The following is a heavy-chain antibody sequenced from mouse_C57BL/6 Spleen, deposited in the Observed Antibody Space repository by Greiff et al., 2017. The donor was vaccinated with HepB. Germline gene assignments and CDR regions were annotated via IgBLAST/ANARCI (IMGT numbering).Heavy chain of an antibody. V-gene: IGHV1-81*01. J-gene: IGHJ3*01. CDR2: IYPRSGNT. D-gene: IGHD1-1*01. CDR1: GYTFTSYG. Sequence: QVQLQQSGAELARPGASVKLSCKASGYTFTSYGISWVKQRTGLGLEWIGEIYPRSGNTYYNEKFKGKATLTADKSSSTAYMELRSLTSEDSAVYFCARSPSTVVAPFAYWGQGTLVTVSA. CDR3: ARSPSTVVAPFAY.